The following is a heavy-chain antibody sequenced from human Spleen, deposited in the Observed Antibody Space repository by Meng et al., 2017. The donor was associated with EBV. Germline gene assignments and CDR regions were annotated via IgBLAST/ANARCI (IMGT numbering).Heavy chain of an antibody. CDR3: ASLSGYDLNY. Sequence: QLQLQESGPGLVKPSGTLSLTCTVSGGSISSSGYYWGWIRQPPGKGLEWIGSIFYTGSTYHNPSLKSRVSISVDTSKNQFSLKLTSVAAADTAVYYCASLSGYDLNYWGQGTLVTVSS. J-gene: IGHJ4*02. CDR1: GGSISSSGYY. D-gene: IGHD5-12*01. CDR2: IFYTGST. V-gene: IGHV4-39*01.